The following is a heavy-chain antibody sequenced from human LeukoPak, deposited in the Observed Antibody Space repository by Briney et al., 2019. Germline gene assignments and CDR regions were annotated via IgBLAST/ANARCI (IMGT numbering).Heavy chain of an antibody. CDR3: ASWPDSSSSLGGSYYYMDV. V-gene: IGHV3-20*04. CDR1: GFTFDDYG. Sequence: GGSLRLSCAASGFTFDDYGMSWVRQAPGKGLEWVSGINWNGGSTGYADSVKGRFTISRDNAKNSLYLQMNSLRAEDTALYYCASWPDSSSSLGGSYYYMDVWGKGTTVTVSS. D-gene: IGHD6-6*01. CDR2: INWNGGST. J-gene: IGHJ6*03.